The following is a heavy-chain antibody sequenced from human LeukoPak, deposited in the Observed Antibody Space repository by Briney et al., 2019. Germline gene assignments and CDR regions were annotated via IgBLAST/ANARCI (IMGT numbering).Heavy chain of an antibody. CDR1: GFTFSSYG. V-gene: IGHV3-30*03. J-gene: IGHJ4*02. CDR2: ISYDGSNK. CDR3: ARQGDSHFFDH. D-gene: IGHD3-3*02. Sequence: QSGGSLRLSCAASGFTFSSYGMHWVRQAPGKGLEWVAVISYDGSNKYYADSVKGRFTISRDNSKNTLYLQMNSLRAEDTAVYYCARQGDSHFFDHWGQGTLVTVSS.